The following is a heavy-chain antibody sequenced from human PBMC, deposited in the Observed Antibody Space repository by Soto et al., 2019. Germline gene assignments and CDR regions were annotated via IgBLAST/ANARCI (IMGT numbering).Heavy chain of an antibody. D-gene: IGHD3-16*01. V-gene: IGHV3-33*05. J-gene: IGHJ4*02. CDR2: TSYDGSNN. CDR3: ARWATTGGLDV. Sequence: QVQLVESGGGVVQPGTSLRLSCVGSGFTFRSYVIHWVRQAPGKGLEWVALTSYDGSNNFYGDSVKGRFTISRHNSRNTVELLMVSLRFEDPVLYYCARWATTGGLDVWGQGTLVSVSS. CDR1: GFTFRSYV.